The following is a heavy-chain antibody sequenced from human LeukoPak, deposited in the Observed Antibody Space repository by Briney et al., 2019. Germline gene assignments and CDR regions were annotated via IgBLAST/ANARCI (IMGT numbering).Heavy chain of an antibody. Sequence: PGGSLRLSCAASGFTFSSYEMNWVRQAPGKGLEWVSYISSSGSTIYYADSVKGRFTISRDNAKNSLYLQMNSLRAEDTAVYYCARVRLVLWGDTNWFDPWGQGTLVTVSS. CDR1: GFTFSSYE. CDR2: ISSSGSTI. CDR3: ARVRLVLWGDTNWFDP. J-gene: IGHJ5*02. D-gene: IGHD1-26*01. V-gene: IGHV3-48*03.